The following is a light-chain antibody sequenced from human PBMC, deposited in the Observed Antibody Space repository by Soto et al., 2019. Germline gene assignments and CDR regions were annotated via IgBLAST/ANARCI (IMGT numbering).Light chain of an antibody. CDR3: SSYTSSSTPL. Sequence: QSVLTQPASVSGSPGRSITISCTGTSSDVGAYNYVSWYQQYPGKAPKLMIYDVSNRPSGVSNRFSGSKSGNTASLTLSGLQAEDEADYYCSSYTSSSTPLFGGGTKLTFL. CDR1: SSDVGAYNY. V-gene: IGLV2-14*01. J-gene: IGLJ2*01. CDR2: DVS.